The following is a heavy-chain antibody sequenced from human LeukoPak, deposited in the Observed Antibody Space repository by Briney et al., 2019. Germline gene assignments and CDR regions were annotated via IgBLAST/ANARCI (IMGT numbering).Heavy chain of an antibody. Sequence: GGSLRLSCAASGFTFSSYGMHWVRQAPGKGLEWVAIKSYDGSNKYYAGSVKGRFTISRDNSKNTLYLQMNSLRAEDTAVYYCARELVEVGWGAGTEPYYYYGMDVWGQGTTVTVSS. V-gene: IGHV3-30*03. J-gene: IGHJ6*02. D-gene: IGHD3-16*01. CDR1: GFTFSSYG. CDR2: KSYDGSNK. CDR3: ARELVEVGWGAGTEPYYYYGMDV.